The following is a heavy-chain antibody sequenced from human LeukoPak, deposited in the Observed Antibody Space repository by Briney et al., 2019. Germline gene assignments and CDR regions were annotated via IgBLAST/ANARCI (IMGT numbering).Heavy chain of an antibody. V-gene: IGHV3-23*01. CDR2: INDDGANT. CDR1: GFTFRNYA. Sequence: PGGSLRLSCAASGFTFRNYAMSWVRQVPGKGLQCVSAINDDGANTFSLDSVKGRFTISRDNSKSTLYLQMNSLRAEDTAMYYCARQLRYCSDGTCYFVYWGQGTLVTVSP. J-gene: IGHJ4*02. CDR3: ARQLRYCSDGTCYFVY. D-gene: IGHD2-15*01.